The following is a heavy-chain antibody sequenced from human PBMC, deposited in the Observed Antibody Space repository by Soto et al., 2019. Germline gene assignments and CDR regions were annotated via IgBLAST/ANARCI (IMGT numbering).Heavy chain of an antibody. D-gene: IGHD6-19*01. V-gene: IGHV3-30*18. CDR3: AKGGRQWLVTSDFNY. CDR2: VSHDGRNT. Sequence: HPGGSLRLSCAPSGFTFSDYAMHWVRQAPGKGLEWVAVVSHDGRNTHYADSVKGRSTISRDSSKNTVSLEMTSLSAEDTAVYYCAKGGRQWLVTSDFNYWGQGA. CDR1: GFTFSDYA. J-gene: IGHJ4*02.